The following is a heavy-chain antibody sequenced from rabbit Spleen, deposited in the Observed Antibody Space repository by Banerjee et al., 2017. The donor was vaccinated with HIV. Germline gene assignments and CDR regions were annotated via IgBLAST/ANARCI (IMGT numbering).Heavy chain of an antibody. D-gene: IGHD1-1*01. J-gene: IGHJ6*01. CDR3: ARDTSSSFSSYGMDL. CDR2: IYPGSSGTT. V-gene: IGHV1S40*01. CDR1: GFSFSSTYY. Sequence: QSLEESGGDLVKPGASLTLTCTASGFSFSSTYYMCWVRQPPGKGLEWIGCIYPGSSGTTYYASWAMGRFTISKTSSTTVTLQMTSLTAADTATYFCARDTSSSFSSYGMDLWGPGTLVTVS.